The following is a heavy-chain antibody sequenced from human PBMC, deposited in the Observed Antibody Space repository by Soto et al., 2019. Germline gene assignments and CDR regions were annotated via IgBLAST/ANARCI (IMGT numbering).Heavy chain of an antibody. J-gene: IGHJ5*02. CDR3: ARRPTAELPSNWFDP. CDR1: SDSVSSSNW. V-gene: IGHV4-4*02. Sequence: QVQLQESGPGLVKPSGTLSLTCDVSSDSVSSSNWWSWVRQPPGKGLEWIGEVFPTGSTNYNPSLMSRVTISVDKSKNHFSLNLSSVTASDTAIYYCARRPTAELPSNWFDPWGQGTLVTVSS. CDR2: VFPTGST. D-gene: IGHD2-15*01.